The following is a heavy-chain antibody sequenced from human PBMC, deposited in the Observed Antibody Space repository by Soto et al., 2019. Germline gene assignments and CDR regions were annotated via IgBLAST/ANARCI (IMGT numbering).Heavy chain of an antibody. CDR3: VKDESINWYSGHFRH. CDR2: MNWNSGSI. D-gene: IGHD6-13*01. V-gene: IGHV3-9*01. J-gene: IGHJ1*01. Sequence: EVQLVESGGGLVQPGRSLRLSCAASGFTFDDYAMHWVRQVPGKGVEWVSGMNWNSGSIGYGDSVKGRFAISRDNAKNSLHLQLNTLSAEDTAFYYCVKDESINWYSGHFRHWGQCTLVTVSS. CDR1: GFTFDDYA.